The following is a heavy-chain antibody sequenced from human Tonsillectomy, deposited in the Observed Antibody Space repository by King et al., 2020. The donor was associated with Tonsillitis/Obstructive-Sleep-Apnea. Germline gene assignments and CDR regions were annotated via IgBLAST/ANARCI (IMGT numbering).Heavy chain of an antibody. V-gene: IGHV3-23*04. D-gene: IGHD2-2*01. J-gene: IGHJ4*01. Sequence: VQLVESGGGLVQPGKSLRLSCAASGFTFSSYAMSWVRQAPGKGLEWVSTISGSGDSTYYADSVKGRFTISRDNSKNTLFLQMNSLRADDTALYYCAKLNGIVVVPAAMDYWGHGTLVTVSS. CDR1: GFTFSSYA. CDR3: AKLNGIVVVPAAMDY. CDR2: ISGSGDST.